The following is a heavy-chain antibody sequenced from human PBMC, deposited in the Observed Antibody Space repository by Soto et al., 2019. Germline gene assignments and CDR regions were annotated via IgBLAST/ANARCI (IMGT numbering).Heavy chain of an antibody. D-gene: IGHD3-10*01. J-gene: IGHJ6*02. CDR2: ISGSGGST. V-gene: IGHV3-23*01. Sequence: EVQLLESGGGLVQPGGSLRLSCAASGFTFSSYAMSWVRQAPGKGLEWVSAISGSGGSTYYADSVKGRFTVSRDKSKNTVYLQINSQRAEDTDLYYCAKGGLYGSGRYYNAGTYYYYGMDVCGQGTTVTVSS. CDR3: AKGGLYGSGRYYNAGTYYYYGMDV. CDR1: GFTFSSYA.